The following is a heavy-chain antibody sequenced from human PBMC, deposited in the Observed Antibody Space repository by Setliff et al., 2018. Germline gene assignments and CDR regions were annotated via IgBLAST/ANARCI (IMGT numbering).Heavy chain of an antibody. CDR1: GGSISSGGYY. D-gene: IGHD2-21*01. CDR2: IYYSGST. Sequence: TLSLTCTVSGGSISSGGYYWTWIRQHPGRGLEWIGYIYYSGSTYYSPSLKSRLSISVDTSKNQFSLKLSSVTAADTAVYYCATGAYLDVWGKGTAVTVSS. V-gene: IGHV4-31*03. J-gene: IGHJ6*04. CDR3: ATGAYLDV.